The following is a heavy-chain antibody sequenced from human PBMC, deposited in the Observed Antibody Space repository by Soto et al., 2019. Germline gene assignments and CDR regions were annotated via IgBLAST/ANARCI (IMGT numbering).Heavy chain of an antibody. V-gene: IGHV1-69*02. CDR3: ATPVGDYGDRDVCDV. J-gene: IGHJ3*01. CDR1: GGTFSENS. CDR2: IIPTLGIA. Sequence: QVQLVQSGAEVKKPGSSVKVSCKAFGGTFSENSISWVRQAPGQGLEWMGRIIPTLGIANYAQKFQGRVTIIADKSTSTAYMELSSLRSEDTAVYYCATPVGDYGDRDVCDVWGQGTLVTVSS. D-gene: IGHD4-17*01.